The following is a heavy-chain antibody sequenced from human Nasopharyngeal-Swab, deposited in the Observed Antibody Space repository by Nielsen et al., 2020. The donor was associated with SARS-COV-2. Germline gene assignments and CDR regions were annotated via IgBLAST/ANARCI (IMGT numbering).Heavy chain of an antibody. CDR2: INHTGNT. Sequence: WIRQPPGKGLEWIGEINHTGNTNHNPSLKSRVTISVGSSKNQFSLKLDSVTAADTADYYCAREDYGYPDYWGQGTLVTVSS. V-gene: IGHV4-34*01. CDR3: AREDYGYPDY. J-gene: IGHJ4*02. D-gene: IGHD3-16*01.